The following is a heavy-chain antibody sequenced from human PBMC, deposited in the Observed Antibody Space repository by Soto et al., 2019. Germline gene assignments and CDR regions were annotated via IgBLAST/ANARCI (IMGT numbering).Heavy chain of an antibody. J-gene: IGHJ3*02. V-gene: IGHV6-1*01. CDR1: GDSVSRYSAT. CDR3: ARARGVRHDAFDI. Sequence: SQTLSLTCAISGDSVSRYSATWNWIRQSPSRGLEWLGRTYYRSKWYNDYAVSVKSRLTINPDTSKNQFSLQLNSVTPEDTAVYYCARARGVRHDAFDIWGQGTMVTVSS. CDR2: TYYRSKWYN. D-gene: IGHD2-8*01.